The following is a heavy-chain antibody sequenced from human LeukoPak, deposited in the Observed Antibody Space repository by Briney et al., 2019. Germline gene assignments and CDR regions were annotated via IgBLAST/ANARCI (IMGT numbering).Heavy chain of an antibody. J-gene: IGHJ6*02. CDR1: GYTFTGYY. CDR2: INPNSGGT. D-gene: IGHD2-2*01. Sequence: ASVKVSCKASGYTFTGYYMHWVRQAPGQGLEWMGWINPNSGGTNYAQKFQGRVTMTRDTSINTAYMELSRLRSDDTAVYYCARAIGYCSSTSCSPIGYYYYGMDVWGQGTTATVSS. CDR3: ARAIGYCSSTSCSPIGYYYYGMDV. V-gene: IGHV1-2*02.